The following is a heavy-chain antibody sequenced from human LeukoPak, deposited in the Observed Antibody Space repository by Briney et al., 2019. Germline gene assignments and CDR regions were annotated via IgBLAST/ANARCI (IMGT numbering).Heavy chain of an antibody. CDR3: ATSESQTKFDY. V-gene: IGHV5-51*01. D-gene: IGHD1/OR15-1a*01. Sequence: GESLKISCKGSGYSFTSYWIGWVRQMPGKGLEWMGIIFPGDSDTIYSPSFQGQVTISADKSINTAYLQWSSLKASDTAMFYCATSESQTKFDYWGQGTLVTVSS. CDR1: GYSFTSYW. CDR2: IFPGDSDT. J-gene: IGHJ4*02.